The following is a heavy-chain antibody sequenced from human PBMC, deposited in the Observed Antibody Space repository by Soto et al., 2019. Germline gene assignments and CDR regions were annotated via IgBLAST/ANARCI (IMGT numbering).Heavy chain of an antibody. CDR1: GFTFDDYA. D-gene: IGHD1-26*01. J-gene: IGHJ3*01. CDR2: ISWNSGSI. CDR3: AKDIYPTHPSGSSYPHAFDL. V-gene: IGHV3-9*01. Sequence: GGSLRLSCAASGFTFDDYAMHWVRQAPGKGLEWVSGISWNSGSIGYAAYVKGRFTISRDNAKNSLYLQMNSLRAEDTALYSCAKDIYPTHPSGSSYPHAFDLWRQGTMVTVSS.